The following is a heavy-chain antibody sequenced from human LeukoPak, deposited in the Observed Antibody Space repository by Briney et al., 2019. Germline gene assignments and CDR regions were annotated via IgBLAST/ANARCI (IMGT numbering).Heavy chain of an antibody. J-gene: IGHJ4*02. D-gene: IGHD3-22*01. Sequence: PSETLSLTCTGSGGSISGYYGSWVRQPAGKGLEWIGRIYSSGSANYNPSLKSRVTMSVDTSNNQFSLKLTSVSAADTAVYYCATYYYDSSAFKDWGQGTLVAVSS. V-gene: IGHV4-4*07. CDR2: IYSSGSA. CDR1: GGSISGYY. CDR3: ATYYYDSSAFKD.